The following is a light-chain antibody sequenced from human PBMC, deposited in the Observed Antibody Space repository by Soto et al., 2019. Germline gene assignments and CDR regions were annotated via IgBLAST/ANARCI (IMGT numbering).Light chain of an antibody. J-gene: IGKJ5*01. Sequence: EIVLTQSPGTLSLSPGERATLSCRASQSVSSYLAWYQQKPGQAPRLLIYDASNRATGIPDRFSGSGSGTDFTLTISRLEPEDFAVYYCQQRSNWPPATFGQGTRLDI. CDR1: QSVSSY. CDR2: DAS. CDR3: QQRSNWPPAT. V-gene: IGKV3-11*01.